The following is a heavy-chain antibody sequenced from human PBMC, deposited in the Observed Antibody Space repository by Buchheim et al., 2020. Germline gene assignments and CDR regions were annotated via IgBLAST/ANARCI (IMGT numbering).Heavy chain of an antibody. Sequence: QLVQSGGGVVRPGGSLRLSCAASGFTLSDHYMDWVRQAPGKGLDWVGRMRNRANGYTTEYDASVKGRFIISRDDSKNSLYLHMNSLEIEDTAVYYCALVATRDAKILQTGVWGQGT. V-gene: IGHV3-72*01. J-gene: IGHJ6*02. CDR1: GFTLSDHY. CDR2: MRNRANGYTT. CDR3: ALVATRDAKILQTGV. D-gene: IGHD5-12*01.